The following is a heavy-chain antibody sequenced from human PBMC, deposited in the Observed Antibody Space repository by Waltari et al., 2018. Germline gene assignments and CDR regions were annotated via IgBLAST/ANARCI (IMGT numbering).Heavy chain of an antibody. CDR1: GYTLPELS. CDR3: ATEGGFGVVNFYGMDV. J-gene: IGHJ6*02. CDR2: FDPEDGET. Sequence: QVQLVQSGAEVKKPGASVTVSCKVSGYTLPELSMHWVRPPPGKGLEWMGGFDPEDGETIYAQKFQGRVTMTEDTSTDTAYMELSSLRSEDTAVYYCATEGGFGVVNFYGMDVWGQGTTVTVSS. D-gene: IGHD3-3*01. V-gene: IGHV1-24*01.